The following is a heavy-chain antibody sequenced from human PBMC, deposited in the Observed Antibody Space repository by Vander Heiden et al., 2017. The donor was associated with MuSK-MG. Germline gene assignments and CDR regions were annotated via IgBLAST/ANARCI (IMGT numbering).Heavy chain of an antibody. CDR2: IYHSGST. D-gene: IGHD4-17*01. J-gene: IGHJ3*02. V-gene: IGHV4-38-2*02. CDR3: ASHVPGTTFSHAFDI. Sequence: QVQLQESGPGLVKPSETLSLTCTVSGYSISSGYYWGWIRQPPGKGLEWIGSIYHSGSTYYNPSLKSRVTISVDTSKNQFSLKLSSVTAADTAVYYCASHVPGTTFSHAFDIWGQGTMVTVSS. CDR1: GYSISSGYY.